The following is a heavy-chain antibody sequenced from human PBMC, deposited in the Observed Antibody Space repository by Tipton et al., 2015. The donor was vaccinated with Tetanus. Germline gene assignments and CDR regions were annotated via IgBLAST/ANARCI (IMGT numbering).Heavy chain of an antibody. J-gene: IGHJ6*02. V-gene: IGHV3-21*01. D-gene: IGHD3-10*01. Sequence: SLRLSCAVSGFSIGNYRMNWVRQAPGKGLEWVASISSTSAYIYYADSVKGRFTISRDNTKNSLFLQLNSLGAGDTAVYYCARGDYYGSGTYDVWGQGTTVTVPS. CDR3: ARGDYYGSGTYDV. CDR1: GFSIGNYR. CDR2: ISSTSAYI.